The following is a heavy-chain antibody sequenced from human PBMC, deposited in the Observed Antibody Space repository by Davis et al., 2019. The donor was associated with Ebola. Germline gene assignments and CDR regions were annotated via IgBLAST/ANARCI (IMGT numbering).Heavy chain of an antibody. Sequence: SGPTLANLPQTLTLTCTFSGFSLSTSGKCVCWIRQPPGKALEWFALIDWDDDKYYSTSLKTRLTISKDTSQNQVVLTMTNMDPVDTATYYCARSWKNNGDYSSHYYYGMDVWGQGTTVTVSS. CDR2: IDWDDDK. CDR3: ARSWKNNGDYSSHYYYGMDV. V-gene: IGHV2-70*01. CDR1: GFSLSTSGKC. J-gene: IGHJ6*02. D-gene: IGHD4-17*01.